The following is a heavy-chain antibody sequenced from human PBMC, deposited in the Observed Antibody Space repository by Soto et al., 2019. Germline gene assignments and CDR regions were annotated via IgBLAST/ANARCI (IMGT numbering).Heavy chain of an antibody. J-gene: IGHJ4*02. V-gene: IGHV4-31*03. CDR1: GGSISSGGYY. CDR3: AAVRGYSGYDKFDY. CDR2: IDYSVST. D-gene: IGHD5-12*01. Sequence: QVQLQESGPGLVKPSQTLSLTCTVSGGSISSGGYYWSWIRQHPGKGLEGIGYIDYSVSTYYNPSLESRVTIYVDTSKNQLALDLSSITAADTAVYYCAAVRGYSGYDKFDYWGQGTLVTVSS.